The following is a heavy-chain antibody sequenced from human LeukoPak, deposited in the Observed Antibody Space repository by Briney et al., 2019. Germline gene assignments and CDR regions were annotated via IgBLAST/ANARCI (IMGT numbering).Heavy chain of an antibody. Sequence: SETLSLTCTVSGGSIGSSSYHWGWIRQPPGKGLEWIGSIYYSGSTYYNPSLKSRVTISVDTSKNQFSLKLSSVTAADTAVYYCARRIGNGDYPYYFDYWGQGTLVTVSS. CDR2: IYYSGST. D-gene: IGHD4-17*01. J-gene: IGHJ4*02. CDR1: GGSIGSSSYH. CDR3: ARRIGNGDYPYYFDY. V-gene: IGHV4-39*01.